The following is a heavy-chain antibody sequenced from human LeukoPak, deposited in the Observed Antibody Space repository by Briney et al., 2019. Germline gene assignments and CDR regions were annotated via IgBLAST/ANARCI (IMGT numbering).Heavy chain of an antibody. Sequence: GGSLRLSCAASGFTFSSYSMNWVRQAPGKGLEWVSSISSSGRYIYFADSMKGRFSISRDNVKNSLYLQMDSLRAEDTAVYYCAREKFDYWGQGTLVTVSS. CDR3: AREKFDY. CDR2: ISSSGRYI. CDR1: GFTFSSYS. J-gene: IGHJ4*02. V-gene: IGHV3-21*04.